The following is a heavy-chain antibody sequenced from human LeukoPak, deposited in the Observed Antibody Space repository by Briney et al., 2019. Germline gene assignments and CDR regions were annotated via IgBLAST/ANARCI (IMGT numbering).Heavy chain of an antibody. J-gene: IGHJ4*02. CDR2: INYSATTT. Sequence: GGSLRLSCAASGFTFSSYAMSWVRQAPGKGLEWVSSINYSATTTYYTDSVKGRFTISRDNSKNTLFLHMNSLRAEDTAVYSCAKGYYGSGSYGWFDYWGQGTLVTVSS. D-gene: IGHD3-10*01. CDR3: AKGYYGSGSYGWFDY. V-gene: IGHV3-23*01. CDR1: GFTFSSYA.